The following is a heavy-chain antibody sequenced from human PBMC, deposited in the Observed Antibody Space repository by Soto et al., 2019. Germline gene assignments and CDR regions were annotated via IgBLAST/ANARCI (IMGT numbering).Heavy chain of an antibody. CDR1: GFTFSSYW. Sequence: EVQLVESGGGLVQPGGSLRLSCAASGFTFSSYWMSWVRQAPGKGLEWVANIKQDGSEKYYVDSVKGRFTISRDNAKNSLYLQMNSLRAEDTAVYYCARPTLFGAVHYFDYWGQGTLVTVSS. J-gene: IGHJ4*02. V-gene: IGHV3-7*01. D-gene: IGHD3-3*01. CDR3: ARPTLFGAVHYFDY. CDR2: IKQDGSEK.